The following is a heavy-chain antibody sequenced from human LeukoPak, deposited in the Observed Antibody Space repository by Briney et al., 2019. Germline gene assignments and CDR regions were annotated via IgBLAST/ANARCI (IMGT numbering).Heavy chain of an antibody. Sequence: GASVKVSCKASGGTFSSYTISWVRQAPGQGLEWMGRIIPILGIANYAQKFQGRVTITADKSTSTAYMELSSLRSEDKAVYYCARDRSQGYYDSSGYSICYWGQGTLVTVSS. CDR3: ARDRSQGYYDSSGYSICY. D-gene: IGHD3-22*01. CDR1: GGTFSSYT. V-gene: IGHV1-69*04. J-gene: IGHJ4*02. CDR2: IIPILGIA.